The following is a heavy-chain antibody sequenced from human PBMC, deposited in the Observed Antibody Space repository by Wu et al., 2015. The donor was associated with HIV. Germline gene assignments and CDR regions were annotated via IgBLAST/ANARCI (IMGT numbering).Heavy chain of an antibody. CDR1: GYSFSSYG. V-gene: IGHV1-18*01. D-gene: IGHD3-16*01. J-gene: IGHJ6*04. Sequence: QVQLVQSEAEVKKPGASVKVSCKASGYSFSSYGINWVRQAPGQGLEWMGWISVYNGNTHSAGKFQDRFSMTTDTSTNTAYMELRSLRSDDTATYFCARGHLEAGSNVWGERVPSYNLDVWATGPWSPSPQ. CDR3: ARGHLEAGSNVWGERVPSYNLDV. CDR2: ISVYNGNT.